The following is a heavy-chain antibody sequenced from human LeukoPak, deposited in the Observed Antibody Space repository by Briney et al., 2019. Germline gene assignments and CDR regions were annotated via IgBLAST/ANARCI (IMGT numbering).Heavy chain of an antibody. J-gene: IGHJ4*02. CDR3: ARDKEMATDTGSRFDY. Sequence: GGSLRLSCAASGFTFSNFWMSWVRQAPGKGLEWVANIRQDGNEQHYVGSVKGRFTISRDSAQNSVYLQLNSLRAEDTAVYYCARDKEMATDTGSRFDYWGQGTLVTVSS. CDR1: GFTFSNFW. CDR2: IRQDGNEQ. D-gene: IGHD5-24*01. V-gene: IGHV3-7*01.